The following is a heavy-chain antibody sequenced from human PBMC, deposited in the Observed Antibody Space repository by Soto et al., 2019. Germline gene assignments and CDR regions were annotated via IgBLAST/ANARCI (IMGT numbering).Heavy chain of an antibody. CDR1: GYTFITYD. V-gene: IGHV1-8*01. J-gene: IGHJ4*02. CDR2: MNPYNGNA. CDR3: ARRKERSGPHYFDS. Sequence: QVQLVQSGAEVKKPGASVKVSCKASGYTFITYDINWVRQAPGQDLEWMGWMNPYNGNAGYAQKFQGRVTMTRNTSISTAYMELTSLKSNDTAVYFCARRKERSGPHYFDSWGQGTLVTVSS. D-gene: IGHD1-1*01.